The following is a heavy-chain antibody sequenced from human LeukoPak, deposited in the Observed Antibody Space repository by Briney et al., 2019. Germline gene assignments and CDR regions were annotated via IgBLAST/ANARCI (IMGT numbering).Heavy chain of an antibody. D-gene: IGHD6-13*01. CDR2: ISFDGSYK. J-gene: IGHJ4*02. CDR1: GFIFSSYG. CDR3: AKDRVTAAGYYFDY. V-gene: IGHV3-30*18. Sequence: GGSLRLSCAASGFIFSSYGMHWVRQAPGKGLEWVAVISFDGSYKYYADSVKGRFTISRDNSKNTLYLQMNSLRAEDTAVYYCAKDRVTAAGYYFDYWGQGTLVTVSS.